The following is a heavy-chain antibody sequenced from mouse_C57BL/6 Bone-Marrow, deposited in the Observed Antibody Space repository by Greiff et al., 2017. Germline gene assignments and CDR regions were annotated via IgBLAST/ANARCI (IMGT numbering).Heavy chain of an antibody. V-gene: IGHV1-81*01. CDR3: ERLYYYGRDWYFDV. Sequence: VQLQQSGAELARPGASVKLSCKASGYTFTSYGISWVKQRTGQGLEWIGEIYPRSGNTYYNEKFKGKATLTADKSSSPAYMELRSLTSEDSAVYFCERLYYYGRDWYFDVWGTGTTVTVSS. J-gene: IGHJ1*03. CDR1: GYTFTSYG. D-gene: IGHD1-1*01. CDR2: IYPRSGNT.